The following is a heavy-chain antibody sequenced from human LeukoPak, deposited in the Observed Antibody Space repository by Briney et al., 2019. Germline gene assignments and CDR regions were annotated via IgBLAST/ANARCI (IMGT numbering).Heavy chain of an antibody. J-gene: IGHJ4*02. CDR3: ATSVEQQPDFDY. Sequence: SETLSLTCTVSGGSISSSSYYWGWIRQPPGKGLEWIGSIYYSGSTYYNPSLKSRVTISVDTSKNQFSLKLSSVTAADTAVYCCATSVEQQPDFDYWGQGTLVTVSS. D-gene: IGHD6-13*01. CDR2: IYYSGST. V-gene: IGHV4-39*07. CDR1: GGSISSSSYY.